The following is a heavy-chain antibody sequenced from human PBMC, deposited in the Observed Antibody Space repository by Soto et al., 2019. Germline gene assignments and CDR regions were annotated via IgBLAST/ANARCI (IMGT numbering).Heavy chain of an antibody. D-gene: IGHD5-12*01. Sequence: GVLRLSCVASVFTFRSYTMNLVRQAPVKGLEWVSAIRGFIPYTFYADSVKGRFTIPRDNAKNSLYLQMNSLRAGDTAVYYCARDRGYDAHDYYYNAMDVWGQGTTVTVAS. V-gene: IGHV3-21*01. CDR1: VFTFRSYT. J-gene: IGHJ6*02. CDR2: IRGFIPYT. CDR3: ARDRGYDAHDYYYNAMDV.